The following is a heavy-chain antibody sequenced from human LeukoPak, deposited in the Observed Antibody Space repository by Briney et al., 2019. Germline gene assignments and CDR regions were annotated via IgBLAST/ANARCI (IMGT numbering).Heavy chain of an antibody. D-gene: IGHD1-26*01. J-gene: IGHJ6*02. V-gene: IGHV3-74*01. Sequence: GGSLRLSCAASGFTFSSYWMHWVRQAPGKGLVWVSRINSDGSSTSYADSVKGRFTISRDNAKNTLYLQMNSLRAEDTAVYYCARGHGASGMGYYYYGMDVWGQGTTVTVSS. CDR2: INSDGSST. CDR3: ARGHGASGMGYYYYGMDV. CDR1: GFTFSSYW.